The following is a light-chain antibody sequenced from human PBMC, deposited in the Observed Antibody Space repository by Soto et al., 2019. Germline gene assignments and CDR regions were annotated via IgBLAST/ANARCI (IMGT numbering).Light chain of an antibody. CDR1: QSISSR. J-gene: IGKJ2*01. CDR2: KAS. CDR3: QQYNSYPYT. V-gene: IGKV1-5*03. Sequence: DIQMTQSPSTLSASEGDRVTITCRASQSISSRLAWYQQKPGKAPKLLIYKASSLESGVPSRFSGSGSGTEFTLTISSLQPDAFATYYCQQYNSYPYTFGQGTKLEIK.